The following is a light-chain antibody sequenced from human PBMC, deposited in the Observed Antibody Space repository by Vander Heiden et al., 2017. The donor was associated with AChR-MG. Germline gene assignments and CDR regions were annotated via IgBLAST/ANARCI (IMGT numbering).Light chain of an antibody. J-gene: IGLJ2*01. Sequence: SSELTQDPAVSVALGQTVRLHCQEDSLRRYDASGNQQKPGQAPLLVLYGKNNRPSGIPDRFSGSRSGNPASLTTTGAQEEDEADYYCNSRDSSGNVVFGGGTKLTVL. CDR3: NSRDSSGNVV. CDR2: GKN. CDR1: SLRRYD. V-gene: IGLV3-19*01.